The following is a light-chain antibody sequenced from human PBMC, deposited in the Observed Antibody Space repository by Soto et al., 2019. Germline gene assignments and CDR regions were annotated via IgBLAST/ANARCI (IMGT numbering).Light chain of an antibody. CDR1: QNINTW. CDR3: QQSNG. V-gene: IGKV1-5*01. CDR2: DAS. Sequence: DIQMTQSPSILSASVGDRVTITCRATQNINTWLAWYQQKPGKAPKMLIYDASRLQNGVPSRFSGSGSGTQFPLTISSLQPDDFATYYCQQSNGFGPGTKLDVK. J-gene: IGKJ2*01.